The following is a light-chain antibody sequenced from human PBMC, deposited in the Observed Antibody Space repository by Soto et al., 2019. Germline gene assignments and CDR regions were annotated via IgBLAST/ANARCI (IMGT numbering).Light chain of an antibody. Sequence: EIVLTQSPGTLSLSPGERATLSCRASQSVSSSYLAWYQQKPGQAPRLLIYDASSRATGIPDRFSGSGSGTDFTLTISRLEPEDFAVYYCQQYVSSPSTFGQGTKVDI. J-gene: IGKJ1*01. CDR3: QQYVSSPST. CDR2: DAS. CDR1: QSVSSSY. V-gene: IGKV3-20*01.